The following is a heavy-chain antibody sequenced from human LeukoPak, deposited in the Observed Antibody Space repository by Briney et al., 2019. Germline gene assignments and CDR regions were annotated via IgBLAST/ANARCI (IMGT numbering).Heavy chain of an antibody. CDR3: TTYKSGHY. D-gene: IGHD3-3*01. V-gene: IGHV3-73*01. CDR1: GFTFSGCD. CDR2: ITTKANTYAT. J-gene: IGHJ4*02. Sequence: GGSLKLSCAASGFTFSGCDMHWVRQASGKGPEWVGRITTKANTYATAYAASLKGRFTISRDDSTNTAYLQMNNLRIEDTAVYYCTTYKSGHYWGQGVLVTVSS.